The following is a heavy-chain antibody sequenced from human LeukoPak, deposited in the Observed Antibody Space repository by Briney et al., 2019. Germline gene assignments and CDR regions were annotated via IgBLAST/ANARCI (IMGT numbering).Heavy chain of an antibody. CDR3: AKDLVNISFIRDY. CDR2: ISGSGGST. J-gene: IGHJ4*02. D-gene: IGHD3-9*01. CDR1: GFTSSSYT. V-gene: IGHV3-23*01. Sequence: PGGSLRLSCAASGFTSSSYTMSWVRQAPGKGLEWVSAISGSGGSTYYAHSVKGRFTISRGNSKNTLYLQLNSIRAEDTAVYYCAKDLVNISFIRDYWGQGTLVTVSS.